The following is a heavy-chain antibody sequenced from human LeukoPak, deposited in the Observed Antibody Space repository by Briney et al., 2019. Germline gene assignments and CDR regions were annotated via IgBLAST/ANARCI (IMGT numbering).Heavy chain of an antibody. CDR3: ARDLLGDFWSGYYAGLDY. J-gene: IGHJ4*02. V-gene: IGHV3-48*02. CDR2: ISSSSSTI. D-gene: IGHD3-3*01. CDR1: GFTFSSYS. Sequence: GGSLRLSCAASGFTFSSYSMNWVRQAPGKGLEWVSYISSSSSTIYYADSVKGRFTISRDNAKNSLYLQMTSLRDEDTAVYYCARDLLGDFWSGYYAGLDYWGQGTLVTVSS.